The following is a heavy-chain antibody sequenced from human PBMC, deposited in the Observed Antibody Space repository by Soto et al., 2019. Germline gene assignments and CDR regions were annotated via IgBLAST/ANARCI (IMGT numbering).Heavy chain of an antibody. V-gene: IGHV3-30*18. CDR3: AKDPGIAVADTKSYFDY. D-gene: IGHD6-19*01. CDR2: ISYDGSNK. J-gene: IGHJ4*02. CDR1: GFTFSSYG. Sequence: PGGSLRLSCAASGFTFSSYGMHWVRQAPCKGLEWVAVISYDGSNKYYADSVKGRFTISRDNSKNTLYLQMNSLRAEDTAVYYCAKDPGIAVADTKSYFDYWGQGTLVTVSS.